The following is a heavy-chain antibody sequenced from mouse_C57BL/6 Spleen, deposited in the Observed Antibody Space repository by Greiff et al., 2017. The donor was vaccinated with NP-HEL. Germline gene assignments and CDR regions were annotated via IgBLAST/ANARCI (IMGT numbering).Heavy chain of an antibody. J-gene: IGHJ2*01. Sequence: QVTLKVSGPGILQPSQTLSLTCSFSGFSLSTSGMGVSWIRQPSGKGLEWLVHLYWDDDKCYNPSLKSRLTISKDTSRNQVFLKITSVDTADTATYYCARRESLYYGKSLGYFDYWGQGTTLTVSS. V-gene: IGHV8-12*01. CDR3: ARRESLYYGKSLGYFDY. CDR1: GFSLSTSGMG. CDR2: LYWDDDK. D-gene: IGHD2-1*01.